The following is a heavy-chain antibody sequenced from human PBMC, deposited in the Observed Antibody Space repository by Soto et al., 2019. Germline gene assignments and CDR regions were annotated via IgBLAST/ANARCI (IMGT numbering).Heavy chain of an antibody. CDR2: IYPGDSDT. CDR3: ARGGGACPSTSCFYFDF. CDR1: GYSFTSYW. V-gene: IGHV5-51*01. D-gene: IGHD2-2*01. J-gene: IGHJ4*02. Sequence: GEFLKISCKGSGYSFTSYWIGWVRQMPGKGLEWMGIIYPGDSDTRYNPSFQGQVTISIDRSINTAHLQWSSLKASDTAMYYCARGGGACPSTSCFYFDFWGQGTLVTVSS.